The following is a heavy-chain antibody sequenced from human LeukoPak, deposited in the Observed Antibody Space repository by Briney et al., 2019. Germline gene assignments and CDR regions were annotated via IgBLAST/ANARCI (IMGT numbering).Heavy chain of an antibody. CDR2: ISGSGGST. CDR3: AKALNNRRYSSSWYWEGYWYFDL. CDR1: GFTFSSYG. J-gene: IGHJ2*01. D-gene: IGHD6-13*01. Sequence: PGGSLRLSCAASGFTFSSYGMSWVRQAPGKGLEWVSAISGSGGSTYYADSVKGRFTISRDNSKNTLYLQMNSLRAEDTAVYYCAKALNNRRYSSSWYWEGYWYFDLWGRGTLVTVSS. V-gene: IGHV3-23*01.